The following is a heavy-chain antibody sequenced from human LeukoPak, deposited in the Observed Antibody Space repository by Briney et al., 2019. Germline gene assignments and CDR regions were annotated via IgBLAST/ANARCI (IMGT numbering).Heavy chain of an antibody. J-gene: IGHJ3*02. CDR1: GGTFSSYA. V-gene: IGHV1-69*01. CDR3: AREEKNAFDI. CDR2: IIPIFGTA. Sequence: SVKVSCKASGGTFSSYAISWVRQAPGQGLEWMGGIIPIFGTANYAQKFQGRVTITADESTSTAHMELSSLRSEDTAVYYCAREEKNAFDIWGQGTMVTVSS.